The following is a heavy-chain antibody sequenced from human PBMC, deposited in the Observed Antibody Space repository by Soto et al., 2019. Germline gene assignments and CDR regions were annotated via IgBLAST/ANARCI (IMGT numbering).Heavy chain of an antibody. CDR2: IIPIFGTA. D-gene: IGHD3-22*01. J-gene: IGHJ5*02. Sequence: QVQLVQSGAEVKKPGSSVKVSCKASGGTFSTYTITWVRQAPGQGLECMGGIIPIFGTANYPQKFQGRVTITAYESTSTAYMEMSSLRSEDTAVYYWARSQDSSGYWNNCFDPWGQGTLVTVSS. V-gene: IGHV1-69*01. CDR3: ARSQDSSGYWNNCFDP. CDR1: GGTFSTYT.